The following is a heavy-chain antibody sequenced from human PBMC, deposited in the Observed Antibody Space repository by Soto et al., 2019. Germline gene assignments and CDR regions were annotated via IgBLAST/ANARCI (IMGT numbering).Heavy chain of an antibody. V-gene: IGHV1-3*01. Sequence: ASVEVSCKDSGYTFTSYARHWVRHAPGQRLEWMGWINAGNGNTKYSQKFQGRVTITRDTSASTAYMELSSLRSEDTAVYYCAKEGYSSSWYPGLFDYWGQGTLVTVSS. CDR2: INAGNGNT. J-gene: IGHJ4*02. CDR3: AKEGYSSSWYPGLFDY. D-gene: IGHD6-13*01. CDR1: GYTFTSYA.